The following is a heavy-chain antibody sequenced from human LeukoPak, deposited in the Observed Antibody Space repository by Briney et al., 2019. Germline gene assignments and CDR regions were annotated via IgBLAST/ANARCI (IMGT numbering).Heavy chain of an antibody. J-gene: IGHJ4*02. D-gene: IGHD6-13*01. CDR3: ASGVAAAGKGGIDY. V-gene: IGHV3-33*01. Sequence: GGSLRLSCAASGFTFSSYGMHWVRQAPGKGLEWVAVTWYDGSNKYYADSVKGRFTISRDNSKNTLCLQMNSLRAEDTAVYYCASGVAAAGKGGIDYWGQGTLVTVSS. CDR2: TWYDGSNK. CDR1: GFTFSSYG.